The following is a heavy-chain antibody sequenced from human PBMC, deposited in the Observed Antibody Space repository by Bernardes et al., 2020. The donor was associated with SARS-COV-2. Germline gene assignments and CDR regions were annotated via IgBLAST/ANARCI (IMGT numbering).Heavy chain of an antibody. Sequence: SETLSLTCTVSGGSIGSSSYYWGWIRQPPGKGLEWIGSIYYSGNTYYNPSLKSRVTISIDTSKNQFSLKLSSVTAADTAVYYCASEYSSSFGFDPWGQGTLVTVSS. D-gene: IGHD6-6*01. V-gene: IGHV4-39*01. J-gene: IGHJ5*02. CDR3: ASEYSSSFGFDP. CDR2: IYYSGNT. CDR1: GGSIGSSSYY.